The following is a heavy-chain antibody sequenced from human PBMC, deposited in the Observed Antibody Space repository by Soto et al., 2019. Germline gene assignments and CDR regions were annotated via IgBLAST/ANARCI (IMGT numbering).Heavy chain of an antibody. J-gene: IGHJ4*02. Sequence: SETLSLTCTVSGGSISSGGYYWSWIRQHPGKGLEWIGYIYYSGSTYYNPSLKSRVTISVDTSKNQFSLKLSSVTAADTAVYYCARDSAGDSSGYYYWGQGTLVTVSS. CDR3: ARDSAGDSSGYYY. V-gene: IGHV4-31*03. CDR1: GGSISSGGYY. D-gene: IGHD3-22*01. CDR2: IYYSGST.